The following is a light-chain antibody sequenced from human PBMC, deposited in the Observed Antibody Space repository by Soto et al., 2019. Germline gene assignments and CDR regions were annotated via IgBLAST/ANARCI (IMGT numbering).Light chain of an antibody. CDR1: QSVSNSY. Sequence: EVVLTQSPGTLSLSPGQRATLSCRASQSVSNSYLAWYQQKPGQAPSLLIYGASSRATGVPDRFSGSGSGTDFTLTISRLEPEDFAVYYCQQYGSSPRTFGQGTKVEIK. CDR3: QQYGSSPRT. J-gene: IGKJ1*01. CDR2: GAS. V-gene: IGKV3-20*01.